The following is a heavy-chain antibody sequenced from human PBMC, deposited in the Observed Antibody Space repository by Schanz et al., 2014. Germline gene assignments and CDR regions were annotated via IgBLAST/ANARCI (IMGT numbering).Heavy chain of an antibody. J-gene: IGHJ6*02. CDR2: IYYSGST. D-gene: IGHD5-12*01. Sequence: QVQLQESGPGLVKPSETLSLTCTVSGGSISSHYWSWIRQPPGKGLEWIANIYYSGSTNYNPSLKSRVTISADTSKNQFSLKMRSVTAADTAVYYCARAEINSGYARYYYGMDVWGQGTTVTVSS. CDR3: ARAEINSGYARYYYGMDV. V-gene: IGHV4-59*11. CDR1: GGSISSHY.